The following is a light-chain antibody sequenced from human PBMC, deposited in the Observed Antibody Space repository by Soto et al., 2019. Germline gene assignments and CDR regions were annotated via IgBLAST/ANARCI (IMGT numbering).Light chain of an antibody. Sequence: DIHMTQSPSSLSASLGDRVTITFRASQSISSYLNWYQHKPGKAPKLLIYAASSLESGVPSRFSGSGSGTEFTLTISSLQPDDFATYYCQHYNSYWTFGQGTKVDIK. CDR1: QSISSY. J-gene: IGKJ1*01. V-gene: IGKV1-5*01. CDR3: QHYNSYWT. CDR2: AAS.